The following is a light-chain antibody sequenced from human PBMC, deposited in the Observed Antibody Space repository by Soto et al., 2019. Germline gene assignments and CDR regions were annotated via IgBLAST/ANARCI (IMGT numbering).Light chain of an antibody. Sequence: EIVLTQSPSTLALSPGERATLSCRASQSVSSYLAWYQQKHGRAPRPPMYDASNRATGIPARFSGSGSGTDFTLTISSLEPEDFAVYYCQQRSNWPPFGQGTRLEI. J-gene: IGKJ5*01. V-gene: IGKV3-11*01. CDR2: DAS. CDR3: QQRSNWPP. CDR1: QSVSSY.